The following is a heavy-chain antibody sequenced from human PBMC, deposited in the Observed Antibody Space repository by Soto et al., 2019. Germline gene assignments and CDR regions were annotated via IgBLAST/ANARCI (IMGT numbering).Heavy chain of an antibody. D-gene: IGHD6-6*01. V-gene: IGHV5-51*01. CDR2: IDPGDSDT. CDR1: GSSFTSYW. J-gene: IGHJ6*02. Sequence: GESLKISCKGSGSSFTSYWIGWVRQMPGKGLEWMGIIDPGDSDTRYSPSFQGQVTISADKSISTAYLQWSSLKASDTAMYYCARVVEQLVGYYYGMDVWGQGTTVTVSS. CDR3: ARVVEQLVGYYYGMDV.